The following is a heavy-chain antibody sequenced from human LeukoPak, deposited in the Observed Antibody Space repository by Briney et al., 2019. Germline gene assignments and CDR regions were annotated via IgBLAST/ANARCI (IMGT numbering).Heavy chain of an antibody. V-gene: IGHV4-38-2*02. J-gene: IGHJ4*02. CDR2: IYHSGST. CDR1: GYSISSGYY. D-gene: IGHD3-22*01. CDR3: ARGSHYDSSGYYSPLPLFDY. Sequence: PSETLSLTCTVSGYSISSGYYWGWIRQPPGKGLEWIGSIYHSGSTYYNPSLKSRVTISVDTSKNQFSLKLSSVTAADTAVYYCARGSHYDSSGYYSPLPLFDYWGQGTLVTVSS.